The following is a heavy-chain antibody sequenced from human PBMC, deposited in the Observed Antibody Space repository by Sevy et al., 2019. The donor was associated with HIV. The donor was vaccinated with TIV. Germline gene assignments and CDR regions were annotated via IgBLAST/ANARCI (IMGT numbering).Heavy chain of an antibody. J-gene: IGHJ5*02. CDR1: GGSISSYY. CDR3: ARDRYRTWFDP. V-gene: IGHV4-59*01. D-gene: IGHD4-4*01. Sequence: SATLSLTCTVSGGSISSYYWSWIRQPPGKGLEWIGYIYYSGSTNYNPSLKSRVTISVDTSKNQFSLKLSSVTAADTAVYYCARDRYRTWFDPWGQGTLVTVSS. CDR2: IYYSGST.